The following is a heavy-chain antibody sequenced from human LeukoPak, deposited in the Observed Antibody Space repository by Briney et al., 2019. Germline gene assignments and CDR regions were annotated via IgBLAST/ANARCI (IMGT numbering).Heavy chain of an antibody. Sequence: ASVKVSCKASGYTFTGYDINWVRQATGQGLEWMGWMNPNSGNTGYAQKFRGRVTMTRNTSISTAYMELSSLRSEDTAVYYCARFVAAAPRRQARDYWGQGTLVTVSS. D-gene: IGHD6-13*01. J-gene: IGHJ4*02. CDR3: ARFVAAAPRRQARDY. V-gene: IGHV1-8*01. CDR1: GYTFTGYD. CDR2: MNPNSGNT.